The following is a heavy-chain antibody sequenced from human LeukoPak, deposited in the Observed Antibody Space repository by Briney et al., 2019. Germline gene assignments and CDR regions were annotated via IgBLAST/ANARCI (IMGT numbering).Heavy chain of an antibody. CDR2: VSGSGGSA. CDR1: GFTFSDYA. CDR3: AKASLERYYFDY. Sequence: GDSLRLSCAASGFTFSDYAMSWVRQAPGKGLDWVSAVSGSGGSAYYADSVKGRFTISRDNSKNTLSLQMNSLRAEDTAAYYCAKASLERYYFDYWGQGTLVTVSS. D-gene: IGHD1-1*01. J-gene: IGHJ4*02. V-gene: IGHV3-23*01.